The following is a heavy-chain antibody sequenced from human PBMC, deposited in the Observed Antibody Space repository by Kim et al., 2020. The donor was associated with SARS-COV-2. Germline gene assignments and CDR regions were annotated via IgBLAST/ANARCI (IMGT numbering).Heavy chain of an antibody. CDR3: ARETGYYGSGRPYGMDV. Sequence: SETLSLTCTVSGGSISSGSYYWSWIRQPAGKGLEWIGRIYTSGSTNYNPSLKSRVTISVDTSKNQFSLKLSSVTAADTAVYYCARETGYYGSGRPYGMDVWGQGTTVTVSS. CDR2: IYTSGST. D-gene: IGHD3-10*01. J-gene: IGHJ6*02. V-gene: IGHV4-61*02. CDR1: GGSISSGSYY.